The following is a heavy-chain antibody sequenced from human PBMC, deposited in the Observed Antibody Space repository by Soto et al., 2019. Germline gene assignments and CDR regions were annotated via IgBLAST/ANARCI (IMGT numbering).Heavy chain of an antibody. CDR1: GFSLTTSGVG. V-gene: IGHV2-5*02. CDR2: IYWDDYK. J-gene: IGHJ4*02. CDR3: AHRVLRTVFGLVTTTAIYFDF. Sequence: QITLNESGPTVVRPTETLTLTCRFSGFSLTTSGVGVGWIRQSPGKAPKWLALIYWDDYKRYSASLKSRLTITKDTSKNQVVLTVSDLDPTDTATYYCAHRVLRTVFGLVTTTAIYFDFWGQGTPVAVSS. D-gene: IGHD3-3*01.